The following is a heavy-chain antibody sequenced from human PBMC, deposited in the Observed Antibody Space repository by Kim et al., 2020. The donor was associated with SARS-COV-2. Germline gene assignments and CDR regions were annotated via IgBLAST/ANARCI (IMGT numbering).Heavy chain of an antibody. J-gene: IGHJ4*02. D-gene: IGHD2-2*01. V-gene: IGHV3-48*02. CDR3: ARGSGGSSTSCCVGY. Sequence: VEGRFTISRDNAKNSLYLQMNSLRDEDTAVYYCARGSGGSSTSCCVGYWGQGTLVTVSS.